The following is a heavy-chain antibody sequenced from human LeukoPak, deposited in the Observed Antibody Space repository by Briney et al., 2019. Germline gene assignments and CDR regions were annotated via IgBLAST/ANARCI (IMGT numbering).Heavy chain of an antibody. D-gene: IGHD3-10*01. Sequence: ASVKVSCKASGGTFSSYAISWVRQAPGQGLEWMGGIIPIFGTANYAQKFQGRVTMTRDTSISTAYMELSRLRSDDTAVYYCARAGAIITMVRGVIDYMDVWGKGTTVTISS. CDR3: ARAGAIITMVRGVIDYMDV. CDR2: IIPIFGTA. V-gene: IGHV1-69*05. J-gene: IGHJ6*03. CDR1: GGTFSSYA.